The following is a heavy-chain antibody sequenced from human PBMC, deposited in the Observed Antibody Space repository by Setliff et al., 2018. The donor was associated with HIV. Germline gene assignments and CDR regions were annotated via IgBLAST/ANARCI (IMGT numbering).Heavy chain of an antibody. CDR3: ARVSTAVTAAPLDY. J-gene: IGHJ4*02. CDR1: GATIHYHY. V-gene: IGHV4-59*11. CDR2: VDYSGDA. Sequence: PSETLSLTCSVSGATIHYHYWSWIRQPPGKGLEWIGYVDYSGDAEYNPSLQSRVTISRDPSKNQVSLRLNSATAADTAMYYCARVSTAVTAAPLDYWSQGTLVTVSS. D-gene: IGHD4-17*01.